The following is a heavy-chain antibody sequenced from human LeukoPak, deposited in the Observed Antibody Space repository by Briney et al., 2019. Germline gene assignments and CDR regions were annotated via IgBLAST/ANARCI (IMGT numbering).Heavy chain of an antibody. D-gene: IGHD5-12*01. CDR1: GGSISSYY. Sequence: PSETLSLTCTVSGGSISSYYWSWIRQPPGKGLEWIGYIYYSGSTNYNPSLKSRVTISVDTSKNQFSLKLSSVTAADTAVYYCARRGVATIFIPPDDAFDIWGQGTMVTVSS. J-gene: IGHJ3*02. V-gene: IGHV4-59*08. CDR3: ARRGVATIFIPPDDAFDI. CDR2: IYYSGST.